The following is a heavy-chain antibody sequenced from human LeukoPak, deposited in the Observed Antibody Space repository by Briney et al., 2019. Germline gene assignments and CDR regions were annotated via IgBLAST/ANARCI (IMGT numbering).Heavy chain of an antibody. CDR3: ARGYCSSTSCYRRALSSDYGMDV. V-gene: IGHV4-39*01. D-gene: IGHD2-2*01. CDR1: GGSISSSSYY. J-gene: IGHJ6*02. Sequence: SETLSLTCTVSGGSISSSSYYWGWIRQPPGKGLEWIGSIYYSGSTYYNPSLKSRVTISVDTSKNQFSLKLSSVAAADTAVYYCARGYCSSTSCYRRALSSDYGMDVWGQGTTVTVSS. CDR2: IYYSGST.